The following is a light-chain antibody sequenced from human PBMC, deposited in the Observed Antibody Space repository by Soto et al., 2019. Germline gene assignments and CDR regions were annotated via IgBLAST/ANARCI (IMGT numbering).Light chain of an antibody. V-gene: IGKV1-9*01. CDR2: AAS. CDR1: QNINNY. Sequence: DIQMTQSPSSLSASVGDRVTITCQASQNINNYLAWYQQKPGKAPKLLIYAASTLQSGVPSRFSGSGSGTEFTLTISSLQPEDFATYYCQQLNSYLFTFGPGTKVDIK. J-gene: IGKJ3*01. CDR3: QQLNSYLFT.